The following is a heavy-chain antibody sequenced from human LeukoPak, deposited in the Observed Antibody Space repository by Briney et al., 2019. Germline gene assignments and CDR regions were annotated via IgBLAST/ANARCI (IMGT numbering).Heavy chain of an antibody. CDR2: IYYSGST. CDR1: GGSFSGYY. J-gene: IGHJ4*02. V-gene: IGHV4-59*01. CDR3: ASNPFGELSVS. D-gene: IGHD3-10*01. Sequence: SETLSLTCAVYGGSFSGYYWSWIRQPPGKGLEWIGYIYYSGSTNYNPSLKSRVTISVDTSKNQFSLKLSSVTAADTAVYYCASNPFGELSVSWGQGTLVTVSS.